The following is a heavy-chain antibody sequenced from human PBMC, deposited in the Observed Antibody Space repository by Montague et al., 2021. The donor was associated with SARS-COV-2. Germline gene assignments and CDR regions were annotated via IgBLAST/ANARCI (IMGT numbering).Heavy chain of an antibody. D-gene: IGHD1-7*01. CDR3: AVELNYFFDY. V-gene: IGHV4-39*01. Sequence: SETLSLTCNVSGDSITNTRYFWGWIRQPPGKALEWIGSIYHNGNTCYNPSLERRALLSIDTSKNQFPLRLSSVIASDTAVYCCAVELNYFFDYWGQGFLVSVSS. CDR1: GDSITNTRYF. CDR2: IYHNGNT. J-gene: IGHJ4*02.